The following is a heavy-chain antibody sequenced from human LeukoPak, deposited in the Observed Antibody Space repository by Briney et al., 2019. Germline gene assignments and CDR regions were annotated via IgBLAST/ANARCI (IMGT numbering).Heavy chain of an antibody. Sequence: GGSLRLSCAASGFTFSSYAMSWVRQAPGKGLEWVSVIYSGGGTFYADSVKGRFTISRDNSKNTLYLQMHSLRAEDTAVYYCARHIAAADYFDYWGQGTLVTVSS. CDR3: ARHIAAADYFDY. CDR2: IYSGGGT. J-gene: IGHJ4*02. V-gene: IGHV3-66*04. CDR1: GFTFSSYA. D-gene: IGHD6-13*01.